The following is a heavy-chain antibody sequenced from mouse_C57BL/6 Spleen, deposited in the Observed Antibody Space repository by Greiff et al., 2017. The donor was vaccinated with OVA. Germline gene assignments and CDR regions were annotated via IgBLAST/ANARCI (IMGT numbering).Heavy chain of an antibody. CDR3: ARGDYYAMDY. V-gene: IGHV1-42*01. Sequence: EVKVVESGPELVKPGASVKISCKASGYSFTGYYMNWVKQSPEKSLEWIGEINPSTGGTTYNQKFKAKATLTVDKSSSTAYMQLKSLTSEDSAVYYCARGDYYAMDYWGQGTSVTVSS. CDR1: GYSFTGYY. J-gene: IGHJ4*01. CDR2: INPSTGGT.